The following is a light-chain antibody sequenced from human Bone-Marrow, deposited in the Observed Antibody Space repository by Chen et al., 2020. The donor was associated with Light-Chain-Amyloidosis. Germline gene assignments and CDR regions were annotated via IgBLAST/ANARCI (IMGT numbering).Light chain of an antibody. CDR2: RDA. CDR1: ALPTKY. CDR3: QSADSSGTDEVI. J-gene: IGLJ2*01. V-gene: IGLV3-25*03. Sequence: SYELTQPPSVSVSPGQTARITCSGDALPTKYAYCYQQKPGQAPVLVVHRDAERPSGISERFSGSSSGTTATLTISGVQAEDEADYHCQSADSSGTDEVIFGGGTKLTVL.